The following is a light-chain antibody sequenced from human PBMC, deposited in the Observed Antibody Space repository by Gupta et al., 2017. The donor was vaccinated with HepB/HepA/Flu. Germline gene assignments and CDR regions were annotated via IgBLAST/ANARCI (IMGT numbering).Light chain of an antibody. J-gene: IGKJ2*04. V-gene: IGKV4-1*01. CDR3: QQYYNSLCS. CDR1: QSVLYKSINRNY. CDR2: WAS. Sequence: DIVMTQSPDSLAVSLGARATINCKSSQSVLYKSINRNYLAWYQQKPGQPPKLLISWASTREYGVPDRFSGSGSGTDFTLTISSLQAEDVAVYYCQQYYNSLCSFGQGTKLEIK.